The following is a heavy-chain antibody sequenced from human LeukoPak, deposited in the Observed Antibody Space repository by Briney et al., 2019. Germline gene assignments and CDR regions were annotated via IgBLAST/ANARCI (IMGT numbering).Heavy chain of an antibody. CDR1: GGSISSQY. CDR3: ARVELGFDP. CDR2: IYTTGST. V-gene: IGHV4-4*07. D-gene: IGHD1-7*01. Sequence: SETLSLTCSVSGGSISSQYWSWIRQPAGKGLEWIGRIYTTGSTNYNPSLESRVTISLDTSKNQFSLKLSSVTAADTAVYYCARVELGFDPWGQGTLVTVSS. J-gene: IGHJ5*02.